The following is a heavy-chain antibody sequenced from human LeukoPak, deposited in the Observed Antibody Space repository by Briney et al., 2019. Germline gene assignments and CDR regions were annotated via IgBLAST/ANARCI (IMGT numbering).Heavy chain of an antibody. J-gene: IGHJ5*02. CDR1: GGSFSGYY. CDR3: ARSRTYYDFWSGYYAGDWFDP. CDR2: MDHSGST. Sequence: SETLSLTCAVYGGSFSGYYWSWIRQPPGKGLEWIGEMDHSGSTNYNPSLKSRVTISVDTSKNQSSLKLSSVTAADTAVYYCARSRTYYDFWSGYYAGDWFDPWGQGTLVTVSS. V-gene: IGHV4-34*01. D-gene: IGHD3-3*01.